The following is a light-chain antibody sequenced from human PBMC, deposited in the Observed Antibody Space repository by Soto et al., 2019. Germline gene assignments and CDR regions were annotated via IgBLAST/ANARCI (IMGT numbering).Light chain of an antibody. Sequence: DIVMTQSPDSLAVSLGERATIDCKSSQSVLYSPNNKNYLAWYQQKAGQPPKLLIYWASTRESGVPDRFSGSGSGTDFTRTISGLQAEDVAVYYCQQYYGSPVTFGGGTKVEIK. CDR3: QQYYGSPVT. CDR2: WAS. J-gene: IGKJ4*01. V-gene: IGKV4-1*01. CDR1: QSVLYSPNNKNY.